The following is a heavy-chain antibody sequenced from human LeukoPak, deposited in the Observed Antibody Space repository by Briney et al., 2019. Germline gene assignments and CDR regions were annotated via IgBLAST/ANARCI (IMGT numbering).Heavy chain of an antibody. Sequence: GRSLRLSCAASGFTFSSYAMSWVRQAPGKGLEWVSGISGSGGSTCYADSVKGRFTISRDNSKNTLYLQMNSLRAEDTALYYCATTLLRASTYMDVWGKGTTVTVSS. D-gene: IGHD1-1*01. CDR3: ATTLLRASTYMDV. CDR1: GFTFSSYA. V-gene: IGHV3-23*01. J-gene: IGHJ6*03. CDR2: ISGSGGST.